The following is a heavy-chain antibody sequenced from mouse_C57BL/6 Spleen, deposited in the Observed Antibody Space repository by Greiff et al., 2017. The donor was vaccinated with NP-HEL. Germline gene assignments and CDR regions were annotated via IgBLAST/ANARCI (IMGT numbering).Heavy chain of an antibody. CDR1: GYSFTSYY. Sequence: QVQLQQSGPELVKPGASVKISCKASGYSFTSYYIHWVKQRPGQGLEWIGWIYPGSGNTKYNEKFKGKATLTADTSSSTAYMQLSSLTSEDSAVYYSARSYGNSWYFDVWGTGTTVTVSS. D-gene: IGHD2-1*01. CDR3: ARSYGNSWYFDV. V-gene: IGHV1-66*01. J-gene: IGHJ1*03. CDR2: IYPGSGNT.